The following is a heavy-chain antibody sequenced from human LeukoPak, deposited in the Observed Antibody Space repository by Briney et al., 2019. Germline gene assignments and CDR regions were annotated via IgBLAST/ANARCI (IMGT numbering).Heavy chain of an antibody. CDR3: ARLNPYCSSTSCHNGYFDY. CDR2: FDPEDGET. V-gene: IGHV1-24*01. J-gene: IGHJ4*02. Sequence: GASVKVSCKVSGYTLTELSMHWVRQAPGKGPEWMGGFDPEDGETIYAQKFQGRVTMTEDTSTDTAYMELSSLRSEDTAVYYCARLNPYCSSTSCHNGYFDYWGQGTLVTVSS. D-gene: IGHD2-2*02. CDR1: GYTLTELS.